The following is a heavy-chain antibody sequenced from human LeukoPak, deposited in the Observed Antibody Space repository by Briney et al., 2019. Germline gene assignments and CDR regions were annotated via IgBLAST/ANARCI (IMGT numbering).Heavy chain of an antibody. J-gene: IGHJ5*02. V-gene: IGHV1-46*01. CDR2: INPSGGST. CDR1: GYTFTGYY. CDR3: ARDSLSIVGAPARFDP. Sequence: ASVKVSCKASGYTFTGYYMHWVRQAPGQGLEWMGIINPSGGSTSYAQKFQGRVTMTRDMSTSTVYMELSSLRSEDTAVYYCARDSLSIVGAPARFDPWGQGTLVTVSS. D-gene: IGHD1-26*01.